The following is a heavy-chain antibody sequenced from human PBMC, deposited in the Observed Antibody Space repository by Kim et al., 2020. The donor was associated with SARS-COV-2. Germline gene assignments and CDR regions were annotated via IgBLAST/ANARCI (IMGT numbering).Heavy chain of an antibody. CDR2: IYYSGST. J-gene: IGHJ4*02. Sequence: SETLSLTCTVSGGSISSSSYYWGWIRQPPGKGLEWIGSIYYSGSTYYNPSLKSRVTISVDTSKNQFSLKLSSVTAADTAVYYCARLARRVEMATIDNFDYWGQGTLVTVSS. CDR3: ARLARRVEMATIDNFDY. D-gene: IGHD5-12*01. CDR1: GGSISSSSYY. V-gene: IGHV4-39*01.